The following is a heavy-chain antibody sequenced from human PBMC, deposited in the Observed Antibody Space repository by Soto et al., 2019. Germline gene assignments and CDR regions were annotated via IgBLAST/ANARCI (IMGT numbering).Heavy chain of an antibody. D-gene: IGHD2-21*01. Sequence: SLRLSCAASGFSFSGSTMYWVRQAPGKGLEWVALISYDKSNKYYAESVKGRFTISRDNSKNTLYLEMDSLRAEDTAVYYCAKDRAYRHYYYAMDVWGQGTTVTVSS. CDR1: GFSFSGST. V-gene: IGHV3-30*18. J-gene: IGHJ6*02. CDR3: AKDRAYRHYYYAMDV. CDR2: ISYDKSNK.